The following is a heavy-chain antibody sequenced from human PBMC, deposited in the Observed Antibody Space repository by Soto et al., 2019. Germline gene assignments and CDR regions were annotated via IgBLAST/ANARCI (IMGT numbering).Heavy chain of an antibody. CDR1: GFTFSDYY. J-gene: IGHJ4*02. Sequence: GWSLRLSCAASGFTFSDYYMSWIRQAPGKGLEWVSYISSSGSTIYYADSVKGRFTISRDNAKNSLYLQMNSLRAEDTAVYYCARDSNPARVKYYFDYWGQGTLVTVSS. CDR3: ARDSNPARVKYYFDY. D-gene: IGHD3-10*01. CDR2: ISSSGSTI. V-gene: IGHV3-11*01.